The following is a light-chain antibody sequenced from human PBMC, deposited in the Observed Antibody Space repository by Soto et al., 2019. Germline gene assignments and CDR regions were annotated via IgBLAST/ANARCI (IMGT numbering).Light chain of an antibody. CDR1: SSDVGSYNL. J-gene: IGLJ1*01. Sequence: QSALTQTASVSGSPGQSIIISCTGSSSDVGSYNLVSWYQHHPGKAPKVMIYEGTKRPSGVSNRFSGSKSGNTASLTISGLQPEDEADYYCYSYAGSRTYVFGAGTKLTVL. CDR3: YSYAGSRTYV. V-gene: IGLV2-23*01. CDR2: EGT.